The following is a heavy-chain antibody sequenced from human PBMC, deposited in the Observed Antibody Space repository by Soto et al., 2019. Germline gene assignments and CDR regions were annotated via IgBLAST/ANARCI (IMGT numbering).Heavy chain of an antibody. D-gene: IGHD3-10*01. CDR3: ARGAYGSGRYYDILDY. CDR2: IYYSGST. Sequence: PSETLSLTCTVSGGSISSYYWSWIRQPPGKGLEWIGYIYYSGSTYYNPSLKSRVTISVDTSKNQFSLKLSSVTAADTAVYYCARGAYGSGRYYDILDYWGQGTLVTVSS. J-gene: IGHJ4*02. CDR1: GGSISSYY. V-gene: IGHV4-59*08.